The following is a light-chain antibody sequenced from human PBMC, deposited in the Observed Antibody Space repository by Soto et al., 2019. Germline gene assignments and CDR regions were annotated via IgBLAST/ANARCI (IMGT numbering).Light chain of an antibody. Sequence: DIQMTQSPSTLSASVGDRVTITCRASQGISSWLAWYQQKPGKAPKVLIYKASSLESGVPSRFSGSGSGTDFTLTISSLEPEDFAVYYCQQRSNWPLLTFGGGTKVDI. CDR3: QQRSNWPLLT. V-gene: IGKV1-5*03. CDR2: KAS. CDR1: QGISSW. J-gene: IGKJ4*01.